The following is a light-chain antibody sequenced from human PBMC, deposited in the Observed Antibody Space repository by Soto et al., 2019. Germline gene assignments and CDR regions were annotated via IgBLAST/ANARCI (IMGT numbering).Light chain of an antibody. V-gene: IGKV1-5*01. CDR2: DAS. Sequence: DIQVTQSPSTLSASVGDRITITCRASESIKGWLAWYQQKPGKAPKLLIYDASGLKGGVPSRFSGSGSGTEFTLTISSLQPDDFATYFCQQYNNGGTFGQGTKVDIK. CDR3: QQYNNGGT. CDR1: ESIKGW. J-gene: IGKJ1*01.